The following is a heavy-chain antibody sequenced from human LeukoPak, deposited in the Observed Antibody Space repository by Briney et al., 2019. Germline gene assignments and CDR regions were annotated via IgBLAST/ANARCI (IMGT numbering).Heavy chain of an antibody. CDR3: ARLGGDSSGYYGWFDP. D-gene: IGHD3-22*01. V-gene: IGHV4-4*09. J-gene: IGHJ5*02. Sequence: SETLSLTCTVSGGSISSYYWSWIRQPPGKGLEWIGYIYTSGSTNYNPSLKSRVTISVDTSKNQFSLKLSSVTAADTAVYHCARLGGDSSGYYGWFDPWGQGTLVTVSS. CDR1: GGSISSYY. CDR2: IYTSGST.